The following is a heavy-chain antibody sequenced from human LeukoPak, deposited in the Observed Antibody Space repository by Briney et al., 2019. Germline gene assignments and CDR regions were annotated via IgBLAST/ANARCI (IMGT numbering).Heavy chain of an antibody. CDR3: ARALSSSWTRVDY. Sequence: SETLSLTCTVSGGSISSYYWSWIRQPPGKGLEWVGYIYYSGSTNYNPSLKSRVTISVDTSKNQFSLKLSSVTAADTAVYYCARALSSSWTRVDYWGQGTLVTVSS. CDR1: GGSISSYY. D-gene: IGHD6-13*01. V-gene: IGHV4-59*01. CDR2: IYYSGST. J-gene: IGHJ4*02.